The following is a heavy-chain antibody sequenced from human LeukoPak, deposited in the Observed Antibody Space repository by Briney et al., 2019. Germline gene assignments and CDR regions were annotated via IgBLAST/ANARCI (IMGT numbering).Heavy chain of an antibody. CDR3: ATGGQQYYDY. CDR1: GFTLSSYW. CDR2: ITSDGSDT. J-gene: IGHJ4*02. D-gene: IGHD1/OR15-1a*01. Sequence: GGSLRLSCAASGFTLSSYWMHWVRQAPGKGLIWLSRITSDGSDTIYADSGKGRFTISRDNAKNTVYLQMNSLSAEDTAVYYCATGGQQYYDYWGQGTLVTVSS. V-gene: IGHV3-74*01.